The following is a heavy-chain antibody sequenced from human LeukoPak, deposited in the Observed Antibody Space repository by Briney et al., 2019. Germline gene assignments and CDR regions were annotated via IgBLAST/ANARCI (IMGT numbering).Heavy chain of an antibody. J-gene: IGHJ4*02. D-gene: IGHD1-26*01. CDR2: ISGGGGST. Sequence: GGSLRLSCAASGFTFTSYSMNWVRQAPGKGLEWVSTISGGGGSTYYADSVKGRFTISRDNSKNTLYLQMNSLRAEDTAVYYCAKDRSGATRYFDYWGQGTLVTVSS. CDR1: GFTFTSYS. V-gene: IGHV3-23*01. CDR3: AKDRSGATRYFDY.